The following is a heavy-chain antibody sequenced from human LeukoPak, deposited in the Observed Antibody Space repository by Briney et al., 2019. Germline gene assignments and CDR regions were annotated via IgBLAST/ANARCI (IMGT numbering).Heavy chain of an antibody. Sequence: GGSLRLSCAATGITVRSSFMTWVRQAPGKGLEWVATLYSGGDTYYADSVKGRFTISRDNAKNTVYLQMNSLTAGDTAVFYCARDKTAYGHFDHWGQGTLVTVSS. J-gene: IGHJ4*02. D-gene: IGHD4-17*01. CDR3: ARDKTAYGHFDH. V-gene: IGHV3-66*01. CDR2: LYSGGDT. CDR1: GITVRSSF.